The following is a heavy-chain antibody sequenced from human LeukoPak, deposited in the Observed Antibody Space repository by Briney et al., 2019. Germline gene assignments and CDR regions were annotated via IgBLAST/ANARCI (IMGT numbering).Heavy chain of an antibody. D-gene: IGHD6-13*01. Sequence: PGGSLRLSCAASGFTFSSYAMSLVRQAPGKGLEWVSAISGSGGSTYYADSVKGRFTISRDNSKNTLYLRMNSLRAEDTAVYYCAKETYSSSWYWVYWGQGTLVTVSS. CDR3: AKETYSSSWYWVY. CDR1: GFTFSSYA. V-gene: IGHV3-23*01. CDR2: ISGSGGST. J-gene: IGHJ4*02.